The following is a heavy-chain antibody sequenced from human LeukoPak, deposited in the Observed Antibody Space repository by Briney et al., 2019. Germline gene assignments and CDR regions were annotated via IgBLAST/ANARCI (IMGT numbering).Heavy chain of an antibody. CDR3: ANVWGVVVAARF. CDR1: GFTFSSYS. J-gene: IGHJ6*04. V-gene: IGHV3-21*01. D-gene: IGHD2-15*01. CDR2: ISSSSSYI. Sequence: GGSLRLSCAASGFTFSSYSMNWVRQAPGKGLEWVSSISSSSSYIYYADSVKGRFTISRDNAKNSLYLQMNSLRAEDTAVYYCANVWGVVVAARFWGKGTTVSISS.